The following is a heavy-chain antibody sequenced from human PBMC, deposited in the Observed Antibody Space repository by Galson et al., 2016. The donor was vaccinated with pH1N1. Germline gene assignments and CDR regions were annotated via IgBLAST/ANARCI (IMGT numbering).Heavy chain of an antibody. D-gene: IGHD5-12*01. CDR2: IRGSGGSGDRA. CDR3: AKDPSSGYDYVYFEY. Sequence: SLRLSCAASGFTFSSYAMSWVRQAPGKGLEWVSGIRGSGGSGDRAYYADSAKGRFTISRDNSKSTLYLQLNSLRAEDTALYYCAKDPSSGYDYVYFEYWGQGTPVTVSS. CDR1: GFTFSSYA. J-gene: IGHJ4*02. V-gene: IGHV3-23*01.